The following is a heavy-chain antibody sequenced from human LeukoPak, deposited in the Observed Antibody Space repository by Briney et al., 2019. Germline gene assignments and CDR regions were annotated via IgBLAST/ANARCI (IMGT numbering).Heavy chain of an antibody. CDR1: DDSISSGGYS. Sequence: SETLSLTCAISDDSISSGGYSWSWIRQPPGKGLEWIGYIHDSGSTYYNPSLKSRVTISVDTSKNQFSLKLNSVTAADTALYYCTRDQGIMLTFGGVIAKGAHYWGQGTLVTVSS. D-gene: IGHD3-16*02. CDR2: IHDSGST. J-gene: IGHJ4*02. V-gene: IGHV4-30-4*07. CDR3: TRDQGIMLTFGGVIAKGAHY.